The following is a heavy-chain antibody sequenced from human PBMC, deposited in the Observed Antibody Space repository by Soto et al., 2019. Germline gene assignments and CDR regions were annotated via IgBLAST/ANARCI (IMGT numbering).Heavy chain of an antibody. J-gene: IGHJ4*02. Sequence: ASVKVSCKASGYTFTSYAMHWVRQAPGQRLEWMGWINAGNGNTKYSQKFQGRVTITRDTSASTAYMELSSLRSEDTAVYYCARAIDSSGWYLDYWGQGTLVTVSS. D-gene: IGHD6-19*01. V-gene: IGHV1-3*01. CDR3: ARAIDSSGWYLDY. CDR2: INAGNGNT. CDR1: GYTFTSYA.